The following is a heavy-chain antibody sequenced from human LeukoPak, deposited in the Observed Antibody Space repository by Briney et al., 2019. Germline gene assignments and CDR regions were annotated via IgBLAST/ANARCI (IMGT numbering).Heavy chain of an antibody. J-gene: IGHJ4*02. CDR3: TRQHRWLQHFDY. D-gene: IGHD5-24*01. CDR1: GGSISSSSYY. Sequence: SETLSLTCTVSGGSISSSSYYWDWLRQPPGKGLEWIGSIYYSGSTYYNPSLKSRVTISVDTSKNQFSLKLSSVTAADTAVYYCTRQHRWLQHFDYWGQGTLVTVSS. CDR2: IYYSGST. V-gene: IGHV4-39*01.